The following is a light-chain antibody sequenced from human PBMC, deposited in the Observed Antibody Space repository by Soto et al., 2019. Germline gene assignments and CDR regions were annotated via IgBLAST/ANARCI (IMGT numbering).Light chain of an antibody. CDR1: QTVSSY. J-gene: IGKJ4*01. Sequence: LTQSPATLSLSQGERATLSCRASQTVSSYLAWYQQKRGQAPKLLIYDASNSATGVPARFSGSGSETDFTLTISSLEPEDVAVSSCQHRSNWPPGLPFGGG. V-gene: IGKV3-11*01. CDR2: DAS. CDR3: QHRSNWPPGLP.